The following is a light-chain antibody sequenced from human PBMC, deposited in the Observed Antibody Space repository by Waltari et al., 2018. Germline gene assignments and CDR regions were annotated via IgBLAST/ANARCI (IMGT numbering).Light chain of an antibody. CDR1: QSIDSW. CDR3: QQHNGY. CDR2: KAS. V-gene: IGKV1-5*03. J-gene: IGKJ4*01. Sequence: DIQMTQSPSTLSASVGARVTITCRASQSIDSWLAWYQQKPGKAPKVLIYKASSLQSGVPSRFSGSGSGTEFTLTISSLQPDDFATYYCQQHNGYFGGGTKVEIK.